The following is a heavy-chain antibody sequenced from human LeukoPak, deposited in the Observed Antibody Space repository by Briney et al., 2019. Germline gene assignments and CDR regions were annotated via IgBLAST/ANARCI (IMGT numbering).Heavy chain of an antibody. J-gene: IGHJ5*02. D-gene: IGHD2-2*01. CDR3: AKRGAGSSTIRWFDP. CDR1: GFTFSSYA. Sequence: GGSLRLSCGASGFTFSSYAMSWVRQAPGKGLEWVSAISGSGGSTYYADSVKGRFTISRDNSKNTLYLQMNSLRAEDTAVYYCAKRGAGSSTIRWFDPWGQGTLVTVSS. V-gene: IGHV3-23*01. CDR2: ISGSGGST.